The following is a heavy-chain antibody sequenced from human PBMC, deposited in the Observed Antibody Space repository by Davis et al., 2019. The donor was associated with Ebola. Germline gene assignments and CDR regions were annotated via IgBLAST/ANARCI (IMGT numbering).Heavy chain of an antibody. CDR1: GYTFPSYG. Sequence: AASVKVSCKASGYTFPSYGISWVRQAPGQGLEWMGWISAYNCNTNYAQKLQGRVTMTTDTSTSTAYMELRSLRSDDTAVYYCARGVYYYDSSGYWRRTDAFDIWGQGTMVTVSS. CDR2: ISAYNCNT. D-gene: IGHD3-22*01. J-gene: IGHJ3*02. V-gene: IGHV1-18*01. CDR3: ARGVYYYDSSGYWRRTDAFDI.